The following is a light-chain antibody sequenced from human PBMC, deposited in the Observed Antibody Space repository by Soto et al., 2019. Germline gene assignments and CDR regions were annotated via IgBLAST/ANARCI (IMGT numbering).Light chain of an antibody. CDR1: SSDVGGYYY. CDR2: DVN. CDR3: YSYAGSYTFYV. J-gene: IGLJ1*01. V-gene: IGLV2-11*01. Sequence: QSVLTQPRSVSGSPGQSVTISCTGTSSDVGGYYYVSWFQQHPGKAPKLLIYDVNKRPSGVPDRFSASKSGTTASLTISGLQVEDEADYYCYSYAGSYTFYVFGTGTKVTVL.